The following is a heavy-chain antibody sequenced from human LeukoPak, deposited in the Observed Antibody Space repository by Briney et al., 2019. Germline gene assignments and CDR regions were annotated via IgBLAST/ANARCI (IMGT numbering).Heavy chain of an antibody. CDR3: ARDPEAVAGTRGAYYYYGMDV. CDR1: GFTFSSYA. D-gene: IGHD6-19*01. Sequence: GGSLRLSCAASGFTFSSYAMHWVRQAPGKGLEWVAVISYDGSNKYYADSVKGRFTISRDNSKNTLYLQMNSLRAEDTAVYYCARDPEAVAGTRGAYYYYGMDVWGRGTTVTVSS. V-gene: IGHV3-30-3*01. CDR2: ISYDGSNK. J-gene: IGHJ6*02.